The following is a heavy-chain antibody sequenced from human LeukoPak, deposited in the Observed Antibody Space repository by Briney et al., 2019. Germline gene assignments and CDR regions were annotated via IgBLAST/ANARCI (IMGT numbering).Heavy chain of an antibody. D-gene: IGHD2-21*02. V-gene: IGHV4-34*01. Sequence: SETLSLTCAVYGGSFSGYYWSWIRQPPGKGLEWIGEINHSGSTNYNPSLKSRVTISVDTSKNQFSLKLSSVTAADTAVYYCARVDPGIVVVTVTFDYWGQGTLVTVSS. CDR3: ARVDPGIVVVTVTFDY. CDR1: GGSFSGYY. J-gene: IGHJ4*02. CDR2: INHSGST.